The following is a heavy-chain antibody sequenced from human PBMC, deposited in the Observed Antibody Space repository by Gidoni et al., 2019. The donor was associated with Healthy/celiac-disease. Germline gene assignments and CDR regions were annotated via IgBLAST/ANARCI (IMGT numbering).Heavy chain of an antibody. J-gene: IGHJ6*04. CDR2: LNPSGGST. CDR1: GYTFTSYY. CDR3: ASESRGGYHPPAHYYGMDV. V-gene: IGHV1-46*03. D-gene: IGHD2-15*01. Sequence: QVQLVQSGAAVKKPGASVKVSCKASGYTFTSYYIHWVRQAPGKGLEWMGILNPSGGSTSYAQKFQGRVTMTRDTSTSTVYMELSSLRSEDTAVYYCASESRGGYHPPAHYYGMDVWGKGTTVTVSS.